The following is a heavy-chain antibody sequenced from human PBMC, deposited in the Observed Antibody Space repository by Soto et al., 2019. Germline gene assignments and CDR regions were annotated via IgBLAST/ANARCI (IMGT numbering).Heavy chain of an antibody. CDR3: ARTVGTTRLKDYYMDV. Sequence: SETLSLTCTVSGGSISSSSYYWGWIRHPPGKGLEWIGSIYYSGSTYYNPSLKSRVTISVDTSKNQFSLKLSSVTAADTTVYYCARTVGTTRLKDYYMDVWGKGTTVTV. V-gene: IGHV4-39*01. CDR1: GGSISSSSYY. D-gene: IGHD3-10*01. CDR2: IYYSGST. J-gene: IGHJ6*03.